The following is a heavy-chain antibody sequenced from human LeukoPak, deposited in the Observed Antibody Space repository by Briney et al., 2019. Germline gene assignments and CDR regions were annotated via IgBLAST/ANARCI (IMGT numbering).Heavy chain of an antibody. CDR2: IIPYFGTS. Sequence: ASVKVSCKASGVTFSRLVVSWVRQAPGQGLEWLGQIIPYFGTSNYAQNFQGRVTLTADEATNTAYMELNRLRSDDTAVYYCTRDAGDYGGSGSYPDYWGQGTLVTVSS. V-gene: IGHV1-69*13. D-gene: IGHD3-10*01. J-gene: IGHJ4*02. CDR1: GVTFSRLV. CDR3: TRDAGDYGGSGSYPDY.